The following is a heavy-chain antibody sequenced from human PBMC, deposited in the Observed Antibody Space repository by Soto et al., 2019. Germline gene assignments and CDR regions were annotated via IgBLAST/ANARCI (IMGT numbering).Heavy chain of an antibody. J-gene: IGHJ4*02. Sequence: GTSVKASCKASRYTFSSHATHCVRQAPGQRLEWMGWINGGNGDTKYSQKFQDRVTITRDTSASTAYMELSSLRSDDTAVYYCASSLLVGYGLEGESDWGQGTLVTVSS. CDR2: INGGNGDT. V-gene: IGHV1-3*01. D-gene: IGHD5-18*01. CDR1: RYTFSSHA. CDR3: ASSLLVGYGLEGESD.